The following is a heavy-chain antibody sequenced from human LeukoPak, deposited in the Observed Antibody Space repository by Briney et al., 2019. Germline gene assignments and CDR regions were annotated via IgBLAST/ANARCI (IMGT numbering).Heavy chain of an antibody. V-gene: IGHV3-48*01. CDR1: GFTFSDHI. J-gene: IGHJ4*02. CDR2: VSGSGSTV. Sequence: GGSLRLSCAASGFTFSDHIMNWVRQLPGKRLEWVAYVSGSGSTVYYADSIKGRFTISRDNGKSSLYLQMNSLRVEDTALYYCVRQFASWGQGTLVTVSS. CDR3: VRQFAS.